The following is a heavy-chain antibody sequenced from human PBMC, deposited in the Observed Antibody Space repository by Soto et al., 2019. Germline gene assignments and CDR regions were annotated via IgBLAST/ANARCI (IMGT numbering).Heavy chain of an antibody. D-gene: IGHD2-15*01. V-gene: IGHV4-31*03. Sequence: PSLTCTVSGGSISSGGYYWSWIRQHPGKGLEWIGYIYYSGSTYYNPSLKSRVTISVDTSKNQFSLKLSSVTAADTAVYYCARDGYCSGGSCYWGYYYGMDVWGQGTTVTVSS. CDR1: GGSISSGGYY. CDR2: IYYSGST. CDR3: ARDGYCSGGSCYWGYYYGMDV. J-gene: IGHJ6*02.